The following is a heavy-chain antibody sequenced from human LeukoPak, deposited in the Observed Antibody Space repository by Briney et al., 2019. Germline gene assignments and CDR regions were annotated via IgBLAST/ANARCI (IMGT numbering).Heavy chain of an antibody. J-gene: IGHJ4*02. Sequence: SETLSLTCAVYGGSFSGYYWSWIRQPAGKGLEWIGRIYTSGSTNYNPSLKSRVTMSVDTSKNQFSLKLSSVTAADTAVYYCARSAGYYDSSGYYLNFDYWGQGTLVTVSS. CDR1: GGSFSGYY. V-gene: IGHV4-59*10. CDR2: IYTSGST. D-gene: IGHD3-22*01. CDR3: ARSAGYYDSSGYYLNFDY.